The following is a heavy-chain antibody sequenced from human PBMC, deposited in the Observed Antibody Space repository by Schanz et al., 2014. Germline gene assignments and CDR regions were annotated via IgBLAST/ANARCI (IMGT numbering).Heavy chain of an antibody. CDR2: IWDDGSKT. CDR3: AKDLPAVAVAPLMTGLYDS. J-gene: IGHJ4*02. V-gene: IGHV3-33*06. CDR1: GFSFDKYG. D-gene: IGHD6-19*01. Sequence: QVQLVESGGGVVQPGRSLRLSCAASGFSFDKYGMHWVRQAPGKGREWVGVIWDDGSKTYYADSVRGRFAISRENSKNALHLQMNSLRAEDPAVYHCAKDLPAVAVAPLMTGLYDSWGQGTLVTVSS.